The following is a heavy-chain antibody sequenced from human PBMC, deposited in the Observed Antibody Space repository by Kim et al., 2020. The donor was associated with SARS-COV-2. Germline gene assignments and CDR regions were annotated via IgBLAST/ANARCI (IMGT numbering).Heavy chain of an antibody. Sequence: GGSLRLSCVASGFPFRSYTMSWVRQAPGKGLEWVSYISSSTNYIYYTDSVKGRFTISRDNAKNSLYLQMNSLTADDSAVYYCARAASAFWGSSLYLLHWGQGTQVSVSS. CDR2: ISSSTNYI. CDR3: ARAASAFWGSSLYLLH. D-gene: IGHD6-13*01. V-gene: IGHV3-21*06. CDR1: GFPFRSYT. J-gene: IGHJ4*02.